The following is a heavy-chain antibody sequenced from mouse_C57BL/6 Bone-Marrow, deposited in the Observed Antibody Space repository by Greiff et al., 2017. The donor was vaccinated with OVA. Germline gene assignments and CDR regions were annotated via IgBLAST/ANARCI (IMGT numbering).Heavy chain of an antibody. CDR1: GFTFSSYA. V-gene: IGHV5-4*03. J-gene: IGHJ4*01. D-gene: IGHD2-3*01. Sequence: EVKLMESGGGLVKPGGSLKLSCAASGFTFSSYAMSWVRQTPEKRLEWVATISDGGSYTYSPDNVKGRFTISRDNAKNNLYLQMSHLKSEDTAMYYCARWLLYAMDYWGQGTSVTVSA. CDR2: ISDGGSYT. CDR3: ARWLLYAMDY.